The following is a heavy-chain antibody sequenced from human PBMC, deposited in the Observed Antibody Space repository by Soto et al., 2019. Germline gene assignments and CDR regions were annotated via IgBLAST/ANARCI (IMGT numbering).Heavy chain of an antibody. D-gene: IGHD6-13*01. CDR2: IYSGGST. CDR1: GFTVSSNY. J-gene: IGHJ4*02. CDR3: ARATPKQYSSSWYRRYYFDY. Sequence: GGSLRLSCAASGFTVSSNYMSWVRQAPGKGLEWVSVIYSGGSTYYADSVKGRFTISRDSSKNTLYLQMNSLRAEDTAVYYCARATPKQYSSSWYRRYYFDYWGQGTLVTVSS. V-gene: IGHV3-66*01.